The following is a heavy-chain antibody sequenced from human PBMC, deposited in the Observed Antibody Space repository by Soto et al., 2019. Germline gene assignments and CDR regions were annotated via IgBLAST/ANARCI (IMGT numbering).Heavy chain of an antibody. J-gene: IGHJ6*02. CDR1: GYTFTSYG. V-gene: IGHV1-18*01. CDR2: IRAYNGNT. CDR3: AGDLPTMDV. Sequence: QVQLVQSGAEVKKPGASVKVSCKASGYTFTSYGITWVRQAPGQGLEWMGWIRAYNGNTNYAQKLQGKVTMTTDTSTSKAYRELRSLRSDVTAVYYCAGDLPTMDVWGQGTTVTVSS.